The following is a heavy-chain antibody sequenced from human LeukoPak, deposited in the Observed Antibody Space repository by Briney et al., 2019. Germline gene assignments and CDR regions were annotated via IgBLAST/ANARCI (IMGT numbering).Heavy chain of an antibody. CDR3: ARDPKGITFGGVIVPSGSFDY. J-gene: IGHJ4*02. V-gene: IGHV1-46*01. CDR2: INPSGGST. CDR1: GYTFTSYY. Sequence: ASVKVSCKASGYTFTSYYMHWVREAPGQGLEWMGIINPSGGSTSYAQKFQGRVTMTRDMSTSTVYMELSSLRSEDTAVYYCARDPKGITFGGVIVPSGSFDYWGQGTLVTVSS. D-gene: IGHD3-16*02.